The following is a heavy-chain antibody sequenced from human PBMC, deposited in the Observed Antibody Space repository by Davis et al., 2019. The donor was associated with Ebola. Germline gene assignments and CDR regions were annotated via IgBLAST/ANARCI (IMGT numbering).Heavy chain of an antibody. CDR2: ISGSGSST. V-gene: IGHV3-23*01. Sequence: GESLKISCAASGFTFSNYALNWVRQAPGKGLEWVSAISGSGSSTYYADSVKGRFTISRDNSKNTLYLQMNGLRAEDTAVYYCAKDPTVVSRNYFDYWGQGTLVTVSS. D-gene: IGHD4-23*01. J-gene: IGHJ4*02. CDR1: GFTFSNYA. CDR3: AKDPTVVSRNYFDY.